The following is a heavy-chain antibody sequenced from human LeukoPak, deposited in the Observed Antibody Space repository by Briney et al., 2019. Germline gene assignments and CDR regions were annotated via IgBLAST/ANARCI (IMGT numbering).Heavy chain of an antibody. CDR1: GFTFSSYD. CDR2: IGTAGDT. D-gene: IGHD3-22*01. CDR3: ARGRFGSVVVPFDY. Sequence: PGGSLRLSCAASGFTFSSYDMHWVRQATGKGLEWVSAIGTAGDTYYPGSVKGRFTISRENAKNSLYLQMNSLRAGDTAVYYCARGRFGSVVVPFDYWGQGTLVTVSS. J-gene: IGHJ4*02. V-gene: IGHV3-13*01.